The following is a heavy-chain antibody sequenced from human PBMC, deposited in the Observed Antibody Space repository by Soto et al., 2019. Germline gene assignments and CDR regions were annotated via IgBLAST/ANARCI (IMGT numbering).Heavy chain of an antibody. CDR1: GGTCSSYA. Sequence: SVKVSCKASGGTCSSYAISWVRQAPGQGLEWMGGIIPIFGTANYAQKFQGRVTITADESTSTAYMELSSLRSEDTAVYYCARRVGAKNYFDYWGQGTLVTVSS. J-gene: IGHJ4*02. CDR2: IIPIFGTA. D-gene: IGHD1-26*01. V-gene: IGHV1-69*13. CDR3: ARRVGAKNYFDY.